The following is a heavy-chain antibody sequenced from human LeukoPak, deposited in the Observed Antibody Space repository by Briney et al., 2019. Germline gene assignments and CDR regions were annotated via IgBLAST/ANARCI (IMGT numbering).Heavy chain of an antibody. Sequence: GGSLRLSCAASGFTFSSYTMSWVRQAPGKGLEWVSGVSGSGGNIHYADSVKGRFTISRDNSKNTLYLQMNSLRAEDTAVYYCARELGYCSSTSCSHFDYWGQGTLVTVSS. CDR1: GFTFSSYT. J-gene: IGHJ4*02. D-gene: IGHD2-2*01. V-gene: IGHV3-23*01. CDR2: VSGSGGNI. CDR3: ARELGYCSSTSCSHFDY.